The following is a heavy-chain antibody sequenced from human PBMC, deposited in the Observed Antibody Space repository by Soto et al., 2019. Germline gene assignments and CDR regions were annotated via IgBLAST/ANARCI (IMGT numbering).Heavy chain of an antibody. J-gene: IGHJ4*02. CDR3: ARWRAAVATHDS. V-gene: IGHV1-2*02. CDR2: INPNSGAS. D-gene: IGHD5-12*01. Sequence: QVQLVQSGADVKKPGASVKVSCRTSGYTFIEYYVHWVGQAPGQGLEWVGWINPNSGASKYAENFQGRVTMTRDRSTSTVYMELTGLRSDDTAVYYCARWRAAVATHDSWGKGTLVTVSS. CDR1: GYTFIEYY.